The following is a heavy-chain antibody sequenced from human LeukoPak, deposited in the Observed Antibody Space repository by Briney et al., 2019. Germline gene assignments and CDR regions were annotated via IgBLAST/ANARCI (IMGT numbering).Heavy chain of an antibody. CDR1: GASIVRDY. D-gene: IGHD5-24*01. V-gene: IGHV4-59*12. Sequence: PSETLSLTCTVSGASIVRDYWSWVRQPPGTGLQWIGYVYETGSRNYNPSLDRRVSISMDRSKNQFSLRLDSVTAADTAMYYCAREHRGRDGYTLDYWGQGILVTVSS. CDR3: AREHRGRDGYTLDY. CDR2: VYETGSR. J-gene: IGHJ4*02.